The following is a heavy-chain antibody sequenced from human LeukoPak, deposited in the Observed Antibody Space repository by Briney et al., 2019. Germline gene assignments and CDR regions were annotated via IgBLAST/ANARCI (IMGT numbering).Heavy chain of an antibody. Sequence: GGSLRLSCAASGFTFSSYAMSWVRQAPGKGLEWVSAISGSGGSTYYADSVKGRVTISRDNSKNTLYLQMNSLRAEDTGVYYCAKDTGIAVAGTFYYWGQGTLVTVSS. J-gene: IGHJ4*02. V-gene: IGHV3-23*01. CDR3: AKDTGIAVAGTFYY. CDR2: ISGSGGST. D-gene: IGHD6-19*01. CDR1: GFTFSSYA.